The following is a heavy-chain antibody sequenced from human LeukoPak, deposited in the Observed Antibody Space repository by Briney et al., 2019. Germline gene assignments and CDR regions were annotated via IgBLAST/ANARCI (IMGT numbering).Heavy chain of an antibody. CDR1: GGSFSGYY. V-gene: IGHV4-34*01. CDR3: ARGCTNGVCYRGWFDY. CDR2: INHSGST. J-gene: IGHJ4*02. D-gene: IGHD2-8*01. Sequence: ASETLSLTCAVYGGSFSGYYWSWIRQPPGKGLEWIGEINHSGSTNYNPSLKSRVTISVDTSKNQFSLKLSSVTAADTAVYYCARGCTNGVCYRGWFDYWGQGTLVTVSS.